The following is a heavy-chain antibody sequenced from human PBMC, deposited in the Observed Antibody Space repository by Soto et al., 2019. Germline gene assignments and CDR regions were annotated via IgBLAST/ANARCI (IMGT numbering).Heavy chain of an antibody. CDR3: ARPGDGTGTTMSYYYYGMDV. V-gene: IGHV1-69*06. CDR1: GGTFSSYA. D-gene: IGHD1-1*01. J-gene: IGHJ6*02. CDR2: IIPIFGTA. Sequence: SVKVSCKASGGTFSSYAISWVRQAPGQGLEWMGGIIPIFGTANYAQKFQGRVTITADKSTSTAYMELSSLRSEGTAVYYCARPGDGTGTTMSYYYYGMDVWGQGTTVTVSS.